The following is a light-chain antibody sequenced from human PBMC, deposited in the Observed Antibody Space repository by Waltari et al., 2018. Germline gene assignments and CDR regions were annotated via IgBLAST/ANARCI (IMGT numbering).Light chain of an antibody. Sequence: IQLTHSPSSLSASVADRVTITCRDSQGINTYLAWYQQKPGQAPNLLIYAASTLQSGVPARFNVSGSGTEFTLTISSLQPEDFAAYCCQQVKSYPLTFGGGTTVEIK. J-gene: IGKJ4*01. V-gene: IGKV1-9*01. CDR1: QGINTY. CDR2: AAS. CDR3: QQVKSYPLT.